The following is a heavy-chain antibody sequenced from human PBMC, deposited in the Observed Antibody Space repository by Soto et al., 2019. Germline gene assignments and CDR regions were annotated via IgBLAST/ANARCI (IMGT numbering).Heavy chain of an antibody. CDR2: IYHSGSN. Sequence: QVQLQESGPGLVKPSQTLSLTCIVSGGSISSNGYYWNWIRQHPGKGLEWIGYIYHSGSNYYNPSLKRRASISLDTSKNRFSLSLSSVTVADTAMYYCARDGGTAMVLDPWGQGILVTVSS. CDR3: ARDGGTAMVLDP. D-gene: IGHD5-18*01. CDR1: GGSISSNGYY. J-gene: IGHJ5*02. V-gene: IGHV4-31*03.